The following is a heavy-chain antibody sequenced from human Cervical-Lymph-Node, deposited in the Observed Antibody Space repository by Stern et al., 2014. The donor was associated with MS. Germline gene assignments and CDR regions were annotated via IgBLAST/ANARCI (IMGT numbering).Heavy chain of an antibody. J-gene: IGHJ4*02. CDR1: GFSLSTSGVG. V-gene: IGHV2-5*02. Sequence: QITLKESGPTLVKPTQTLTLTCTFSGFSLSTSGVGVGWIRQPPGKALEWLAFIYWDDSKRYSPSLKNRLTITKDTSKNQVVLTMNNMDPVDTATFYCATHAPGVVPAARDYWGQGTLVTVS. CDR2: IYWDDSK. D-gene: IGHD2-2*01. CDR3: ATHAPGVVPAARDY.